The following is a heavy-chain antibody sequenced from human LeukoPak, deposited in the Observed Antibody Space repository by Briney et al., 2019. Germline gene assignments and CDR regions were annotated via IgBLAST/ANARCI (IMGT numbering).Heavy chain of an antibody. CDR3: ATSRGLHHGMDV. CDR1: GYTFTDYY. CDR2: INPNSGGT. Sequence: GASVKVSCKASGYTFTDYYMHWVRQAPGQGLEWMGWINPNSGGTNYAQKFQGRVTMTRDTSISTAYMELSRLRSDDTAVYYCATSRGLHHGMDVWGQGTTVTVSS. V-gene: IGHV1-2*02. D-gene: IGHD3-16*01. J-gene: IGHJ6*02.